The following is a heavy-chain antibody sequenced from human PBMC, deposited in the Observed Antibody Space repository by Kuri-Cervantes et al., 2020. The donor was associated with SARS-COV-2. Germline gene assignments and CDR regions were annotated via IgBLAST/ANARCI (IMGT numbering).Heavy chain of an antibody. CDR3: ARQNTIFGVVITDAFDI. Sequence: GGSLRLSCVASGITFSRYWMYWVRQPPGKGLVWVSRINSDGSTTTYADFVKGRFTISRDNAKNTLHLQMNSLRAEDTAVYYCARQNTIFGVVITDAFDIWGQGTMVTVSS. D-gene: IGHD3-3*01. CDR1: GITFSRYW. V-gene: IGHV3-74*03. J-gene: IGHJ3*02. CDR2: INSDGSTT.